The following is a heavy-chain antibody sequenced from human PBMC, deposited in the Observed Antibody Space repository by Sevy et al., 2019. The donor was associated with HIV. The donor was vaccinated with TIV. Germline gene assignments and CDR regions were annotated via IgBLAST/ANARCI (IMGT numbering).Heavy chain of an antibody. J-gene: IGHJ4*02. Sequence: GGSLRLSCAASGFTFSSYWMSWVRQAPGKGLEWVANIKQDGSEKYYVDSVKGRFTISRDNAKNSLYLQMNSLRAEDTAVYYCAKDYYDSSGYYYPPTYYFDYLGQGTLVTVSS. CDR1: GFTFSSYW. CDR3: AKDYYDSSGYYYPPTYYFDY. V-gene: IGHV3-7*01. D-gene: IGHD3-22*01. CDR2: IKQDGSEK.